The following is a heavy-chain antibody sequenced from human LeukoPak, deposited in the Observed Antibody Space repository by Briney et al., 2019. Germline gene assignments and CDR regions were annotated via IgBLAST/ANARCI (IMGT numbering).Heavy chain of an antibody. CDR3: AREKMEVGYYGLDV. CDR1: GGTFDNSA. J-gene: IGHJ6*02. V-gene: IGHV1-69*04. D-gene: IGHD1-1*01. CDR2: IIPILNIP. Sequence: GASVKDSCKASGGTFDNSAINWVRQAPGQGLEWMGRIIPILNIPNYAQKLQGRVTIAADKSTSTAYMELSSLRSDDTAVYYCAREKMEVGYYGLDVWGQGTTVTVSS.